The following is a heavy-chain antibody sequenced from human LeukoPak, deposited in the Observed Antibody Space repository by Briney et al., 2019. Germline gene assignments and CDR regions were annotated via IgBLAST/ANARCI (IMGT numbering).Heavy chain of an antibody. CDR2: IYYSGST. J-gene: IGHJ4*02. D-gene: IGHD6-19*01. CDR3: ARGDPGSSGWYQGCYFDY. CDR1: GGSISSSSYY. V-gene: IGHV4-39*07. Sequence: SQTLSLTCTVPGGSISSSSYYWGWIRQPPGKGLEWIGSIYYSGSTYYNPSLKSRVTISVDTSKNQFSLKLSSVTAADTAVYYCARGDPGSSGWYQGCYFDYWGQGTLVTVPS.